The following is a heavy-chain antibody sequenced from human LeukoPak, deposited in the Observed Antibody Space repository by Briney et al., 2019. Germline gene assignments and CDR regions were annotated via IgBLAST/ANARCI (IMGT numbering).Heavy chain of an antibody. Sequence: PGGALRLSPAASGFTFSSYAMSWVRQAPGEGLEWVSAISGSGGSTYYADSVKGRFTISRDNSKNTLYLQMNSLRAEDTAVYYCAKGYYGSGSYYMSYWGQGTLVTVSS. CDR2: ISGSGGST. CDR1: GFTFSSYA. D-gene: IGHD3-10*01. CDR3: AKGYYGSGSYYMSY. V-gene: IGHV3-23*01. J-gene: IGHJ4*02.